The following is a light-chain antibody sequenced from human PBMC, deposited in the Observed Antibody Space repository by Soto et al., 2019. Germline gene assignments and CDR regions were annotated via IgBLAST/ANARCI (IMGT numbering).Light chain of an antibody. V-gene: IGLV2-14*01. J-gene: IGLJ1*01. Sequence: QSVLTQPASVSGSPGQSITISCTGTSSDVGGYNYVSWYQQYPGKAPKLMIYDVINRPSGVSNRFSGSKSGNTASLTISGLQAEDEADYYCSSYSSSSTYHVFGTGTKLTVL. CDR3: SSYSSSSTYHV. CDR2: DVI. CDR1: SSDVGGYNY.